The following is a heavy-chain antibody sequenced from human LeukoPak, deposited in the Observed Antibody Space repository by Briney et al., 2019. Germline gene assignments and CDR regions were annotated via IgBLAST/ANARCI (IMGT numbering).Heavy chain of an antibody. CDR3: ARGDHDYGDYSFVTYYFDY. CDR2: IYTSGST. J-gene: IGHJ4*02. Sequence: SETLSLTCTVSGGSISRGSYYWSWIRQPAGKGLEWIGRIYTSGSTNYNPSLKSQVTISVDTSKNQFSLKLSSVTAADTAVYYCARGDHDYGDYSFVTYYFDYWGQGTLVTVSS. V-gene: IGHV4-61*02. CDR1: GGSISRGSYY. D-gene: IGHD4-17*01.